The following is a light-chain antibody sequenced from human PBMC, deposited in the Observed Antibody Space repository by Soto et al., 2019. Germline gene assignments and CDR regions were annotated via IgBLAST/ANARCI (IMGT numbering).Light chain of an antibody. CDR1: QSVSSN. V-gene: IGKV3-20*01. Sequence: EIVMTQSPATLSVSPGERATLSCRASQSVSSNLAWYQQKPGQAPRLLIYGASSRATGIPDRFSGSGSGTDFTLTISRLEPEDFAVYYCQQYGTSLLTFGPGAKVDI. J-gene: IGKJ3*01. CDR3: QQYGTSLLT. CDR2: GAS.